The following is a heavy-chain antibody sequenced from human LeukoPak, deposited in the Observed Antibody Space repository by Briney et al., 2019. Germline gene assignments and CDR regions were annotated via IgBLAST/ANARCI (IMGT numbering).Heavy chain of an antibody. CDR1: GYTFTSYA. J-gene: IGHJ6*03. CDR2: INAGNGNT. Sequence: ASVKVSCKASGYTFTSYAMHWVRQAPGQRLEWMGWINAGNGNTKYSQKFQGRVTITRDTSASTAYMELSSLRSEDTAVYYCANGYGGNSEQYYYYYMDVWGKGTTVTVSS. V-gene: IGHV1-3*01. D-gene: IGHD4-23*01. CDR3: ANGYGGNSEQYYYYYMDV.